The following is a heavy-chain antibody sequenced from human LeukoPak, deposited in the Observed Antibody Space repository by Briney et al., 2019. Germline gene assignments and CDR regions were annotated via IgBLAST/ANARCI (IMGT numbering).Heavy chain of an antibody. D-gene: IGHD6-13*01. J-gene: IGHJ4*02. CDR2: INHSGST. V-gene: IGHV4-34*01. CDR3: ARRVDY. CDR1: GGSFSGYY. Sequence: SETLSLTCAVYGGSFSGYYWSWIRQPPGKGLEWIGEINHSGSTNYNPSLKSRVTISVDTSKNQFSLKLSSVTAADTAVYYCARRVDYWGQGTLVTVSS.